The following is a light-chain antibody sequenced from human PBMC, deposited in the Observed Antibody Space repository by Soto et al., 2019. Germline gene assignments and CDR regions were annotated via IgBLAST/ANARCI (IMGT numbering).Light chain of an antibody. Sequence: EIVMTQSPATLSVSPGERATVSCRASQSVSSNLAWYQQKPGQAPRLLIYGASTRATGIPARFSGSGSGTAFTLTIGSLPSEDFAVYYCQQYNNWPRTFGQGTKLEIK. CDR2: GAS. V-gene: IGKV3-15*01. J-gene: IGKJ2*01. CDR1: QSVSSN. CDR3: QQYNNWPRT.